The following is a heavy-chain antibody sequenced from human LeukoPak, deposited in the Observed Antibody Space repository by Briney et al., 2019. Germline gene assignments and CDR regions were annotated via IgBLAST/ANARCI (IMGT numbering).Heavy chain of an antibody. J-gene: IGHJ4*02. CDR2: IKSKTDGGAT. CDR3: TTVEYGSGSYYFDY. V-gene: IGHV3-15*01. Sequence: GGSLRLSCAVSGFTFSNAWMSWVRQAPGKGLEWVGRIKSKTDGGATDYAAPVKGRFTISRDDSKNTLYLQMNSLKTEDTAVYYCTTVEYGSGSYYFDYWGQGTLVTVSS. D-gene: IGHD3-10*01. CDR1: GFTFSNAW.